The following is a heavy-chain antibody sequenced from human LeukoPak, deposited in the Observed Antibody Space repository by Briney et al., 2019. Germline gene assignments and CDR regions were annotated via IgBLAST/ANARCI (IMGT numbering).Heavy chain of an antibody. J-gene: IGHJ4*02. D-gene: IGHD3-3*01. CDR2: ISAYNGNT. Sequence: SVKVSCKASGYTFTSYGISWVRQAPGQGLEWMGWISAYNGNTNYAQKLQGRVTMTTDTSTSTAYMELRSLRSDDTAVYYCARPRGYDFWSGYYTGKYYFDYWGQGTLVTVSS. CDR1: GYTFTSYG. V-gene: IGHV1-18*01. CDR3: ARPRGYDFWSGYYTGKYYFDY.